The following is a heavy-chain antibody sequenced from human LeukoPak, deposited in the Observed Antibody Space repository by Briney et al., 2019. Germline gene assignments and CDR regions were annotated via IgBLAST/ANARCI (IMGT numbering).Heavy chain of an antibody. Sequence: SETLSLTCTVSGGSLSNYYWSWIRQPPGKGLEWIGYIYYSGSTNYNPSLKSRVTISVDTSKNQFSLKLSSMTAADTAVYYCARVAGSNFYYYGMDVWGQGTTVTVSS. V-gene: IGHV4-59*01. CDR2: IYYSGST. CDR3: ARVAGSNFYYYGMDV. CDR1: GGSLSNYY. D-gene: IGHD4-11*01. J-gene: IGHJ6*02.